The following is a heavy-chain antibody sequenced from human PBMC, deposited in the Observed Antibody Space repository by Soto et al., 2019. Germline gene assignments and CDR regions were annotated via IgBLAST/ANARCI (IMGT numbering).Heavy chain of an antibody. V-gene: IGHV1-58*01. CDR2: IAVGSANT. J-gene: IGHJ6*02. Sequence: GSSVKVSCKASGFTFTSSAVQWVRQARVQRLEWIGWIAVGSANTNYAQKFQERVTITRGMSTSTAYMELSSLRSVDTAVYYCAAPEVVLPAAMLGGCYYYYGMDFLGQGTTVNVS. CDR3: AAPEVVLPAAMLGGCYYYYGMDF. CDR1: GFTFTSSA. D-gene: IGHD2-2*01.